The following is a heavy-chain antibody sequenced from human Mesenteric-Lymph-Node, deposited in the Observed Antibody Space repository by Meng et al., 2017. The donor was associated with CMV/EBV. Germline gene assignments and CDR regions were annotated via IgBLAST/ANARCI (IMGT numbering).Heavy chain of an antibody. V-gene: IGHV4-4*02. CDR2: IYHSGST. D-gene: IGHD5-18*01. Sequence: GSISSSNWWSWVRQPPGKGLEWIGEIYHSGSTDYNPSLKSRVTISVDKSKNQFSLKLSSVTAADTAVYYCARDILERAAIVGPLGHWGQGTLVTVSS. CDR3: ARDILERAAIVGPLGH. J-gene: IGHJ4*02. CDR1: GSISSSNW.